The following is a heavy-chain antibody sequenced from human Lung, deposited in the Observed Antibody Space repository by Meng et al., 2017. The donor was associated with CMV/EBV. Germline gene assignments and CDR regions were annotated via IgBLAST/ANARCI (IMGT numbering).Heavy chain of an antibody. Sequence: LXCTVSGGSISSYYWSWIRQSPGKGLDWIGFMNYRGSSNYNPSLKSRVTISVDTSKNQFSLKLTSVTAADTAVYYCARDFATGPRGDYFDYWGQGIXVTVDS. V-gene: IGHV4-59*13. CDR1: GGSISSYY. CDR2: MNYRGSS. D-gene: IGHD3-16*01. CDR3: ARDFATGPRGDYFDY. J-gene: IGHJ4*02.